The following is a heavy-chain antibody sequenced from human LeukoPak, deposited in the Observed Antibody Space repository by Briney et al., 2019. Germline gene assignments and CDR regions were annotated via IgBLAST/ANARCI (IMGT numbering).Heavy chain of an antibody. D-gene: IGHD6-6*01. CDR3: ARDPRVYSSSYYFDY. CDR2: ISSSGSTI. Sequence: GGSLRLSCAASGFTFSNYYMSWIRQAPGKGLEWVSYISSSGSTIYYADSVKGRFTISRDNSKNTLYLQMNSLRAEDTAVYYCARDPRVYSSSYYFDYWGQGTLVTVSS. CDR1: GFTFSNYY. V-gene: IGHV3-11*04. J-gene: IGHJ4*02.